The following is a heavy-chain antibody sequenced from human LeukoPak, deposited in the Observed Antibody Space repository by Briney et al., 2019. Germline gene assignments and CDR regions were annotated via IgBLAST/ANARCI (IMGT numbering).Heavy chain of an antibody. Sequence: ASVKVSCKASGYTFTGYYMQWVRQAPGQGLEWMGWINPNSGGTNYAQKFQGRVTMTRDTSISTAYMELSRLRSDDTAVYYCARDGCSSTSCYKVYYYYYMHVWGKGTTVTVSS. CDR1: GYTFTGYY. CDR2: INPNSGGT. CDR3: ARDGCSSTSCYKVYYYYYMHV. D-gene: IGHD2-2*02. V-gene: IGHV1-2*02. J-gene: IGHJ6*03.